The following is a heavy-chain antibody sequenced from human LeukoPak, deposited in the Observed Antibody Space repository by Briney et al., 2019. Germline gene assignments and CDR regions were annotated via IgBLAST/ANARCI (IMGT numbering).Heavy chain of an antibody. D-gene: IGHD5-18*01. J-gene: IGHJ4*02. CDR3: AGGRNVDTSMVNDY. Sequence: AGSLRLSCAASGFTFSSYAMHWVRQAPGKGLEWVTVISYDGINKYYADSVKGRFTISRDNSKNTVYLQMNSLRGEDTAVYYCAGGRNVDTSMVNDYWGQGTLVTVSS. CDR1: GFTFSSYA. V-gene: IGHV3-30*04. CDR2: ISYDGINK.